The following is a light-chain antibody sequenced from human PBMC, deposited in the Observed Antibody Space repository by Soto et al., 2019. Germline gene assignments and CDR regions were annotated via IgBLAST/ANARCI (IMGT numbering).Light chain of an antibody. J-gene: IGLJ2*01. V-gene: IGLV2-23*02. CDR3: CSYAGSSTFDVV. CDR1: SSDVGSYNL. CDR2: EVS. Sequence: QSVLTQPASVSGSPGQSITISYTGTSSDVGSYNLVSWYQQHPGKAPKLMIYEVSKRPSGVSNRFSGSKSGNTASLTISGLQAEDEADYYCCSYAGSSTFDVVFGGGTKLTVL.